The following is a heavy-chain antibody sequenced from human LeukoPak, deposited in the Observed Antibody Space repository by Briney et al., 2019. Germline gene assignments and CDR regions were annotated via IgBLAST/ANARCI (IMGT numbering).Heavy chain of an antibody. J-gene: IGHJ4*02. D-gene: IGHD4-17*01. CDR3: ASDGGDQPNKNLHY. Sequence: GGSLRLSCAASGFTFSSYSVIWARQAPGKGLEWVSYVSSSGTTTYYADSVKGRFTISRDNGKNLASLQMNSLRADDTAVYYCASDGGDQPNKNLHYWGQGTLVTVSS. CDR1: GFTFSSYS. V-gene: IGHV3-48*01. CDR2: VSSSGTTT.